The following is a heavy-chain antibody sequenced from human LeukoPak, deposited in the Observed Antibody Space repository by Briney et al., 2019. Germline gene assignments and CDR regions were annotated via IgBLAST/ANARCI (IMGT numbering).Heavy chain of an antibody. V-gene: IGHV4-39*01. CDR1: GGSINSTNHY. CDR2: MYYSGST. D-gene: IGHD6-13*01. CDR3: GRQVTSSRRTPFDY. Sequence: SETLSLTCTLSGGSINSTNHYCGWIRQPPGKGLECIGTMYYSGSTYYNPSLKSRVTISVDAYKNQFSLKLSSVTAADTAIYYCGRQVTSSRRTPFDYWGQGTLVTVSS. J-gene: IGHJ4*02.